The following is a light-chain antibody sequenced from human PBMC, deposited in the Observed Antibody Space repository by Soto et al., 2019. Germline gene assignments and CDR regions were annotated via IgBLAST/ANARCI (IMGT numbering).Light chain of an antibody. CDR2: GNS. CDR3: GAWDSSLMGVV. CDR1: SSNIGAGYD. V-gene: IGLV1-40*01. J-gene: IGLJ3*02. Sequence: QSVLTQPPSVSGAPGQRVTISCTGSSSNIGAGYDVHWYQQLPGTAPKLLIYGNSNRPSGIPDRFSGSKSGTSATLDITALQTGDEADYYCGAWDSSLMGVVFGGGTKLTVL.